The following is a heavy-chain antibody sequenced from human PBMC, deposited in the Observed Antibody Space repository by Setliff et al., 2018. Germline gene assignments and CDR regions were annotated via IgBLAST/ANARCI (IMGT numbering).Heavy chain of an antibody. CDR2: SSTDNGNT. CDR1: GYTFTTVTTFG. D-gene: IGHD1-1*01. CDR3: ARGPYNPNWYGDRSCEY. V-gene: IGHV1-18*01. J-gene: IGHJ4*03. Sequence: ASVKVSCKASGYTFTTVTTFGISWVRQAPGQGLEWMGWSSTDNGNTHYAQKFRGRVTMTTDTSTSTAYMELRSLTSDDTAVYYGARGPYNPNWYGDRSCEYWGQGQWSPSPQ.